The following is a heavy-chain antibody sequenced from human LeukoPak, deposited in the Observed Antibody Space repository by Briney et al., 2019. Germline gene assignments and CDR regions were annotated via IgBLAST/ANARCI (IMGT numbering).Heavy chain of an antibody. CDR3: AKGGHYCSNGVCYYMDV. V-gene: IGHV3-43D*03. J-gene: IGHJ6*03. D-gene: IGHD2-8*01. Sequence: GGSMRHSCAGSGFTFDEYALQWVWQAPGKGLEWVSLISWDSGRTYYADTVKGRFTSSRDNSKNSLYLQMNSLRAEDTALYYCAKGGHYCSNGVCYYMDVWGKGTTVTGSS. CDR1: GFTFDEYA. CDR2: ISWDSGRT.